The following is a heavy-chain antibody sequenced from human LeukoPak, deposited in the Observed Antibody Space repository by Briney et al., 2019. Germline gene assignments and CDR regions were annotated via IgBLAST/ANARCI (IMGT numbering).Heavy chain of an antibody. D-gene: IGHD1-26*01. J-gene: IGHJ4*02. CDR2: ISYDGSNK. Sequence: PGRSLRLSCAASGFTFSSYGMHWVRQAPGKGLEWVAVISYDGSNKYYADSVKGRFTISRDNSKNTLYLQMNSLRAEDTAVYYCASAREEYYFDYWGQGTLVTVSS. V-gene: IGHV3-30*03. CDR3: ASAREEYYFDY. CDR1: GFTFSSYG.